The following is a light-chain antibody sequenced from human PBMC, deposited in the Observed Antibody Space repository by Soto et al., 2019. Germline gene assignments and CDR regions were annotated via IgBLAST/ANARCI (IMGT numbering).Light chain of an antibody. J-gene: IGLJ1*01. Sequence: QSVLTQPASVSVSPGQSITISCTGTSSDVGGYNYVSWYQQHPGKAPKLMIYEVSNRPSGVSNRFSGSKSGNTASLTISGLQAEDEADYYCSSYTSSSTLFYVFGTGTKVTVL. CDR1: SSDVGGYNY. CDR2: EVS. V-gene: IGLV2-14*01. CDR3: SSYTSSSTLFYV.